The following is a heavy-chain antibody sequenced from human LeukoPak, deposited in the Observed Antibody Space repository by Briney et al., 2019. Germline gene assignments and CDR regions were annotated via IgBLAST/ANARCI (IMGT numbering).Heavy chain of an antibody. V-gene: IGHV3-7*01. CDR1: GFTFSSYW. J-gene: IGHJ1*01. D-gene: IGHD2-8*01. CDR3: ARGGGLYSPYFQH. Sequence: PGGSLRLSCAASGFTFSSYWMSWVRQAPGKGLEWVANIKQDGSEKYYVDSVKGRFTISRDNAKNSLYLQMNSLRAEDTAVYYCARGGGLYSPYFQHWGQGTLVTVSS. CDR2: IKQDGSEK.